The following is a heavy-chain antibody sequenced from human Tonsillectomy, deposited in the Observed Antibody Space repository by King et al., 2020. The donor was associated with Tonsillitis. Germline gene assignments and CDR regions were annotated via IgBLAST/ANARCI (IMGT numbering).Heavy chain of an antibody. CDR2: IHYSGST. D-gene: IGHD2-2*01. CDR3: ARAWDYAFYYFDS. J-gene: IGHJ4*02. V-gene: IGHV4-59*01. Sequence: MQLQESGPGLVKPSETLSLTCTVSGGSISDYYWSWIRQPPGKGLEWIGYIHYSGSTHYNPSLESRVTISVETSKNQFSLKLSSVTAADTATYYCARAWDYAFYYFDSWGQGTLVTVSS. CDR1: GGSISDYY.